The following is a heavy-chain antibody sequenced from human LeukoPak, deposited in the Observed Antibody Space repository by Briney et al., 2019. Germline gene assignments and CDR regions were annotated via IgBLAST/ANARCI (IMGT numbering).Heavy chain of an antibody. D-gene: IGHD5-18*01. V-gene: IGHV4-34*01. CDR1: GGSFSGYY. J-gene: IGHJ4*02. CDR2: INHSGST. Sequence: SETLSLTCAVYGGSFSGYYWSWIRQPPGKGLEWIGEINHSGSTNYNPSLKSRVTISVDPSKNQFSLKLSSVTAADTAVYYCARGRRGYSYGRHFDYWGQGTLVTVSS. CDR3: ARGRRGYSYGRHFDY.